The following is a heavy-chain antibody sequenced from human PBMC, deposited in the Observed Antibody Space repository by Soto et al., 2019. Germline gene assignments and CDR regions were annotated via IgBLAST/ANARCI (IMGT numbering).Heavy chain of an antibody. CDR2: ISGSGGST. J-gene: IGHJ4*02. D-gene: IGHD1-1*01. Sequence: QPGGSLRLSCAASGFTFSSYAMSWVRQAPGKGLEWVSAISGSGGSTYYADSVKGRFTISRDNSKNTLYLQMNSLRAEDTAVYYCATFTHNWNDVGGHFDYWGQGTLVTVSS. CDR1: GFTFSSYA. CDR3: ATFTHNWNDVGGHFDY. V-gene: IGHV3-23*01.